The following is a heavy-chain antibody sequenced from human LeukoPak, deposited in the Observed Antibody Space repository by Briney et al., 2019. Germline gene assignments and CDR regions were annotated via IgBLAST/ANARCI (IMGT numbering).Heavy chain of an antibody. J-gene: IGHJ3*02. CDR3: AKVRSSDYYSGAFDI. D-gene: IGHD3-22*01. CDR2: IYYSGST. V-gene: IGHV4-59*01. Sequence: SETLSLTCTVSGGSISSYYWSWIRQPPGKGLEWIGYIYYSGSTNYNPSLKSRVTISVDTSKNQFSLKLSSVTAADTAIYYCAKVRSSDYYSGAFDIWGQGTMVTVSS. CDR1: GGSISSYY.